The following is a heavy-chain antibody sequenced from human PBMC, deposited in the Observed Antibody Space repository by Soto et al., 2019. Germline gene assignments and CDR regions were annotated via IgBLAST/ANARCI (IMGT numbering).Heavy chain of an antibody. D-gene: IGHD2-15*01. CDR2: FDPEDGET. V-gene: IGHV1-24*01. J-gene: IGHJ5*02. Sequence: ASVKVSCKVSGYTLTELSMHWVRQAPGKGLEWMGGFDPEDGETIYAQKFQGRVTMTEDTSTDTAYMELSSLRSEDTAVYYCATGPLVVVAATLSWFDPWGQGTLVTVSS. CDR1: GYTLTELS. CDR3: ATGPLVVVAATLSWFDP.